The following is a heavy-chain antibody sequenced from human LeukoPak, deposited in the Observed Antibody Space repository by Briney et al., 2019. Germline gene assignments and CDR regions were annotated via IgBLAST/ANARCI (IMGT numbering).Heavy chain of an antibody. J-gene: IGHJ4*02. CDR2: INPNSGGT. V-gene: IGHV1-2*04. CDR3: ARDRWFGELFFLFDY. Sequence: ASVKVSCKASGYTFTGYYMHWVRQAPGQGLEWMGWINPNSGGTNYAQKFQGWVTMTRDTSISTAYMELSRLRSDDTAVYYCARDRWFGELFFLFDYWGQGTLVTVSS. CDR1: GYTFTGYY. D-gene: IGHD3-10*01.